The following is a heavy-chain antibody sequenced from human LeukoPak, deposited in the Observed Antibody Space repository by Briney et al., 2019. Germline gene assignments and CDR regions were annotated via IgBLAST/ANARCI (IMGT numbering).Heavy chain of an antibody. V-gene: IGHV3-9*01. Sequence: GRSLRLSCAASGFTFDDYAMHWVRQAPGKGLEWVSGISWNSGSIGYADSVKGRFTISRDNAKNSLYLQMNSLRAEDTALYYCAKGGRYLEYAFDIWGQGTMVTVPS. CDR3: AKGGRYLEYAFDI. J-gene: IGHJ3*02. CDR1: GFTFDDYA. D-gene: IGHD6-19*01. CDR2: ISWNSGSI.